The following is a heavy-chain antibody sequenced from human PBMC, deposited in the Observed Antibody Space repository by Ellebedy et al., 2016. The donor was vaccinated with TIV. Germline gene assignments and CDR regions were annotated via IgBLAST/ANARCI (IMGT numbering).Heavy chain of an antibody. D-gene: IGHD4/OR15-4a*01. CDR2: IYHTGDT. V-gene: IGHV4-61*01. CDR3: TRVKLGDRADYRLDY. J-gene: IGHJ4*02. Sequence: GSLRLXCSVSGDSFSSDSSYWSWIRQSAGRGLEWIGYIYHTGDTNYNPSLKSRVTMSVDTSKNEFSLKVSSVTAADTAVYYCTRVKLGDRADYRLDYWGQGTQVTVSS. CDR1: GDSFSSDSSY.